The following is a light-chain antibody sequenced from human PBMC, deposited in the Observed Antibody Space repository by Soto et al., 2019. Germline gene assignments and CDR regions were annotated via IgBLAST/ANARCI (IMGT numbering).Light chain of an antibody. V-gene: IGKV3-15*01. CDR1: QSVSNN. Sequence: EMIMRQSRAPLSGSPGERATAPCPASQSVSNNLAWYQQKPGQAPRLLIYGASTRANDIPARFSGSGSGTEFTLTISSLQSEDFAVYYCHQYNHWLTWTFGQGTKVDIK. J-gene: IGKJ1*01. CDR3: HQYNHWLTWT. CDR2: GAS.